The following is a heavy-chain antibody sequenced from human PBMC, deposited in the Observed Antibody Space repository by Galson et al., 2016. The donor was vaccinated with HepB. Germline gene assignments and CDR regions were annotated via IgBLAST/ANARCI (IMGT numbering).Heavy chain of an antibody. Sequence: SLRLSCAASGFTFSSYSMNWVSQAPGKGLEWVSSISGSSSYIYYADSVKGRFTISRDNAKNSLYLHMNTLRAEDTAVYYCARMAWNDISFYFDYWGQGTLVTVSS. D-gene: IGHD1-1*01. CDR2: ISGSSSYI. CDR1: GFTFSSYS. CDR3: ARMAWNDISFYFDY. V-gene: IGHV3-21*01. J-gene: IGHJ4*02.